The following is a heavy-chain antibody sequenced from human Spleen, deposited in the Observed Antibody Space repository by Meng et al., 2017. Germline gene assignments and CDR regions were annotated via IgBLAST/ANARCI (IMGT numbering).Heavy chain of an antibody. Sequence: VKQWGQGLLKPPGTLSLTCAVFGGSFSGYYWSWIRQPPGKGLEWIGEINHSGSTNYNPSLKSRVTISVDTSKNQFSLKLSSVTAADTAVYYCARAILKWFGYDYWGQGTLVTVSS. V-gene: IGHV4-34*01. D-gene: IGHD3-10*01. CDR1: GGSFSGYY. J-gene: IGHJ4*02. CDR3: ARAILKWFGYDY. CDR2: INHSGST.